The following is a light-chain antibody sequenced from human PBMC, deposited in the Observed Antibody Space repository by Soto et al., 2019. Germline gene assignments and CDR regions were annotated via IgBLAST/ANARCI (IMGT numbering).Light chain of an antibody. CDR1: QSVSSSY. CDR3: QQYNNWPPIT. J-gene: IGKJ5*01. V-gene: IGKV3-15*01. Sequence: EIVLTQSLGTLSLSLGERVTLSCRPSQSVSSSYLAWYQQKPGQAPRLLIYGASTRATGIPARFSGSGGGTEFTLIVSSLQSEDFAVYYCQQYNNWPPITFGQGTRLEIK. CDR2: GAS.